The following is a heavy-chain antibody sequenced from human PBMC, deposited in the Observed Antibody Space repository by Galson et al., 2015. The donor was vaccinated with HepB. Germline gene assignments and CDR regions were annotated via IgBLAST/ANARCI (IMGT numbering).Heavy chain of an antibody. V-gene: IGHV3-74*01. CDR3: MRRWQ. CDR1: GYTFRSYW. CDR2: IDSDRSGT. Sequence: SLRLSCAASGYTFRSYWMYWVRQAPGKGLVWVSRIDSDRSGTNYADSVKGRFAISRDNAKNTLYLEMNSLTAEDTAVYYCMRRWQWGQGTLVIVSS. D-gene: IGHD5-24*01. J-gene: IGHJ4*02.